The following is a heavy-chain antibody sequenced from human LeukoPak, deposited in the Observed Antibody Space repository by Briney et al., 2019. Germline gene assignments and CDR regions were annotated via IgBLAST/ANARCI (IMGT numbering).Heavy chain of an antibody. V-gene: IGHV4-39*01. CDR2: IYYSGST. D-gene: IGHD2-15*01. CDR3: ARKVVAAPNNWFDP. J-gene: IGHJ5*02. Sequence: PETLSLTCTVSGGSISSSSYYWGWIRQPPGKGLEWIGSIYYSGSTYYNPSLKSRVTISVDTSKNQFSLKLSSVTAADTAVYYCARKVVAAPNNWFDPWGQGTLVTVSS. CDR1: GGSISSSSYY.